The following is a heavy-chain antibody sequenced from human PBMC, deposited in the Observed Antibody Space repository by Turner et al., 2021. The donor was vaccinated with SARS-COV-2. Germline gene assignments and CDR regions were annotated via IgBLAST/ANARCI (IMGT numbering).Heavy chain of an antibody. CDR3: ATSLVVVTATSLGQKYYYYYGMDV. D-gene: IGHD2-21*02. CDR1: GYTLIELS. Sequence: QVQLVQSGAEVKKPGASVKVSCKVSGYTLIELSMHWVRQAPGKGLEWMGGFDPEDGETIYAQKFQGRVTMTEDTSTDTAYMELSSLRSEDTAVYYCATSLVVVTATSLGQKYYYYYGMDVWGQGTTVTVSS. J-gene: IGHJ6*02. CDR2: FDPEDGET. V-gene: IGHV1-24*01.